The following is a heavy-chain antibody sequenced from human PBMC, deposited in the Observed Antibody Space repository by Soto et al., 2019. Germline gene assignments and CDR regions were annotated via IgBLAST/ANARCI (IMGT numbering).Heavy chain of an antibody. V-gene: IGHV4-39*01. D-gene: IGHD3-10*01. Sequence: QLQLQESGPGLVKPSETLSLMCTVSGGSITSSYSWGWIRQPPGKGLEWIGTIYYSGSTNHNPSLRSRVTISLDTSKNQYSLKRNSVTSAYTALYYCASARSEIPLRGVIIYWGQGTLVTVSS. CDR3: ASARSEIPLRGVIIY. CDR1: GGSITSSYS. CDR2: IYYSGST. J-gene: IGHJ4*02.